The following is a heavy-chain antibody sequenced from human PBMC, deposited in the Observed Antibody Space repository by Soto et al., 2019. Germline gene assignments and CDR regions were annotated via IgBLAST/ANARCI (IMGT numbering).Heavy chain of an antibody. Sequence: KGLEWMGIIYPGDSDTRYSPSFQGQVTISADKSISTAYLQWSSLKASDTAMYYCARTYYYGSGSYYYGYWGQGTLVTVSS. V-gene: IGHV5-51*01. CDR3: ARTYYYGSGSYYYGY. J-gene: IGHJ4*02. CDR2: IYPGDSDT. D-gene: IGHD3-10*01.